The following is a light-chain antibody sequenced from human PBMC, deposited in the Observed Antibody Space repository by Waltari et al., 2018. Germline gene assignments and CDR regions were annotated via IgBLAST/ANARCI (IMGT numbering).Light chain of an antibody. CDR2: DAS. Sequence: GDRVTITCRASQDIDNFLAWYQQKPGEVPNLLIYDASTLQSGVPSRFSGSGSGTDFTLTISSLQPDDVATYYCQKYDDAPRTFGRGTKVEVK. J-gene: IGKJ1*01. V-gene: IGKV1-27*01. CDR1: QDIDNF. CDR3: QKYDDAPRT.